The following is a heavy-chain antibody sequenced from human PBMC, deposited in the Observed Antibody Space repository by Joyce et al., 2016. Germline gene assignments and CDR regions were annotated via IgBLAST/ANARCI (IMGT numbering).Heavy chain of an antibody. CDR3: ARGGLRFSYGMDV. J-gene: IGHJ6*02. Sequence: EVQLVESGGDLVQPGGSLRLSYAASGFTFSGYWMHWVRQVPGKGLEWVSRINSEGRSTPFADSVKGRFTISRDNAKNTLYLQMNSLRAEDTAVYYCARGGLRFSYGMDVWGQGTTVTVSS. CDR2: INSEGRST. D-gene: IGHD3-3*01. CDR1: GFTFSGYW. V-gene: IGHV3-74*01.